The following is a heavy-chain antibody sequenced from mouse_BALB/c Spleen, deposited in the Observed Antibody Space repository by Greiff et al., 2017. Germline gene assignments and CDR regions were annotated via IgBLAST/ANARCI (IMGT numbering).Heavy chain of an antibody. CDR1: GFTFSSFG. CDR2: ISSGSSTI. CDR3: ARYDYGAMDY. D-gene: IGHD2-4*01. Sequence: EVQGVESGGGLVQPGGSRKLSCAASGFTFSSFGMHWVRQAPEKGLEWVAYISSGSSTIYYADTVKGRFTISRDNPKNTLFLQMTSLRSEDTAMYYCARYDYGAMDYWGQGTSVTVSS. J-gene: IGHJ4*01. V-gene: IGHV5-17*02.